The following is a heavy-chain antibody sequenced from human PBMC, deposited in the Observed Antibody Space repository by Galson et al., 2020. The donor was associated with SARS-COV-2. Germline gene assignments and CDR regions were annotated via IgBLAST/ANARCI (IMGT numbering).Heavy chain of an antibody. V-gene: IGHV1-18*01. CDR1: GYTFISYG. CDR3: ARDRSHVSYHYGMDV. Sequence: ASVQVSCKDSGYTFISYGLSWVRQAPGQGLEWMGWINVYNDNTDYSQKFQGRVTMTTDKSTSTAYMELTSLGSDDTAVYYCARDRSHVSYHYGMDVWGQGTTVTVS. J-gene: IGHJ6*02. CDR2: INVYNDNT.